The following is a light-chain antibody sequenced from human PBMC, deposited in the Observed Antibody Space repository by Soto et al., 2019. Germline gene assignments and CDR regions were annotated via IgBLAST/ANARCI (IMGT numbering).Light chain of an antibody. V-gene: IGKV1-5*03. CDR2: KAS. CDR3: QQYNSFPWT. Sequence: DIELTQSPSTLSASVGDRVTITCRASQSFNTWLAWYQQKPGKAPNLLIYKASSLASGVPSRFRGSGSGTEFTLTISSLQPDDLAPYYCQQYNSFPWTFGQGTKVDIK. J-gene: IGKJ1*01. CDR1: QSFNTW.